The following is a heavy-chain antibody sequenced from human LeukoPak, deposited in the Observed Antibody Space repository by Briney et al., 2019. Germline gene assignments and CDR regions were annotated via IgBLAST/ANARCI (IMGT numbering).Heavy chain of an antibody. D-gene: IGHD2-8*01. J-gene: IGHJ4*02. CDR2: IIPIFGTA. V-gene: IGHV1-69*13. Sequence: ASVKVSCKASGGTFSSYAISWVRQAPGQGLEWMGGIIPIFGTASYAQKFQGRVTITADESTSTAYMELSSLRSEDTAVYYCAREPCTNGVCYGYFDYWGQGTLVTVSS. CDR1: GGTFSSYA. CDR3: AREPCTNGVCYGYFDY.